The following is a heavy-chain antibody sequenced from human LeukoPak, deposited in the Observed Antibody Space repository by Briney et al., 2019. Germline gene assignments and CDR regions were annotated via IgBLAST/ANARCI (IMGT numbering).Heavy chain of an antibody. CDR3: ARDDYGDYAGNWYFDL. CDR1: GGSISSYY. V-gene: IGHV4-59*01. Sequence: SETLSLTCTVSGGSISSYYWSWIRQPPGKGLEWIGYIYYSGSTNYNPSLKSRVTISVDTSKNQFSLKLSSVTAADTAVYCCARDDYGDYAGNWYFDLWGRGTLVTVSS. CDR2: IYYSGST. D-gene: IGHD4-17*01. J-gene: IGHJ2*01.